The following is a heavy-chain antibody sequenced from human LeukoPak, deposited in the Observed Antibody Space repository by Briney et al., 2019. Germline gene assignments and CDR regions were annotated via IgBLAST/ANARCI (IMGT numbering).Heavy chain of an antibody. D-gene: IGHD2-8*01. CDR3: ARVVNGYVDY. Sequence: GGSLRLSCAASGFTFSNTNMNWVRQAPGKGLKWVSSISASSNYIYYADSVKGRFTISRDNAQNSLYLQMNSLRAEDTAVYFCARVVNGYVDYWGQGTLVTVSS. J-gene: IGHJ4*02. CDR1: GFTFSNTN. CDR2: ISASSNYI. V-gene: IGHV3-21*06.